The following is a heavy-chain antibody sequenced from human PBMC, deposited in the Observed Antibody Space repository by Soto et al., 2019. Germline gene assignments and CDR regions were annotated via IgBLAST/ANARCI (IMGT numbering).Heavy chain of an antibody. CDR1: GYTFTSYY. CDR2: INPSGGST. CDR3: ARGRIYDFWSGYPGPCYMDV. J-gene: IGHJ6*03. D-gene: IGHD3-3*01. Sequence: ASVKVSCKASGYTFTSYYMHWVRQAPGQGLEWMGIINPSGGSTSYAQKFQGRVTMTRDTSTSTVYMELSSLRSEDTAVYYCARGRIYDFWSGYPGPCYMDVWGKGTTVTVSS. V-gene: IGHV1-46*03.